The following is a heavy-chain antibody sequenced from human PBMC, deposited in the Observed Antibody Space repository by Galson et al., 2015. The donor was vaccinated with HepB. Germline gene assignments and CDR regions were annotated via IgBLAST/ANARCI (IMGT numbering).Heavy chain of an antibody. CDR3: VTSLEFGYGNTIVATDY. CDR2: IKSEDEGGET. Sequence: SLRLSCAASGFTFNYAWMNWVRQAPGKGLEWVGRIKSEDEGGETIYAAPVRGRFTISRDDSKNTLYLQMNSLTTEDTAVYHCVTSLEFGYGNTIVATDYWGQGTLVTVSS. CDR1: GFTFNYAW. D-gene: IGHD3-10*01. J-gene: IGHJ4*02. V-gene: IGHV3-15*01.